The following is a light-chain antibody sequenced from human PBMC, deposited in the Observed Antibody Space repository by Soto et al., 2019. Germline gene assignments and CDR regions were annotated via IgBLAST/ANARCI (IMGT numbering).Light chain of an antibody. CDR2: EVS. CDR1: SSDVGGYNY. J-gene: IGLJ3*02. Sequence: QSVLTQPASVSGSPGQSITISCTGTSSDVGGYNYVSWYQQHPGKAPKLMIYEVSNRPSGVSNCFSGSKSGNTASLTISGLQAEDEADYYCSSYTSINTWVFGGGTKLTVL. CDR3: SSYTSINTWV. V-gene: IGLV2-14*01.